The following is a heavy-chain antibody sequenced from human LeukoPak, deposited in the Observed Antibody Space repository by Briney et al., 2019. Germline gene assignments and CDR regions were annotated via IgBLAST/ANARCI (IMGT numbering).Heavy chain of an antibody. D-gene: IGHD4-17*01. J-gene: IGHJ4*02. CDR1: GFTFSSYA. CDR2: ISSSGSTI. CDR3: ARAFSTTAFDY. V-gene: IGHV3-48*04. Sequence: PGGSLRLSCAASGFTFSSYAMSWVRQAPGKGLEWVSYISSSGSTIYYADSVKGRFTISRDNAKNSLYLQMNSLRAEDTAVYYCARAFSTTAFDYWGQGTLVTVSS.